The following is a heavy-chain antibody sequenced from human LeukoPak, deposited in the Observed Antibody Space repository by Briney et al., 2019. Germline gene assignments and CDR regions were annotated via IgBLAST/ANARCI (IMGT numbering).Heavy chain of an antibody. D-gene: IGHD3-22*01. CDR3: ARNSDYYDYSPQSV. Sequence: GGSLRLSCAASGLTFRHHALQWVRQAPGNGLEWVALIGHDGADKYYADSVKGRFLISRDNSKNMLFLQMNSLIIEDTAVYYCARNSDYYDYSPQSVWGQGTLVTVS. V-gene: IGHV3-30*04. J-gene: IGHJ4*02. CDR2: IGHDGADK. CDR1: GLTFRHHA.